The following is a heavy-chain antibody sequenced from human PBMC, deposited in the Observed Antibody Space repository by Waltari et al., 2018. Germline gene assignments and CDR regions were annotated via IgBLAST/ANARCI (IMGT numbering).Heavy chain of an antibody. CDR2: ISDGGGST. V-gene: IGHV3-23*01. D-gene: IGHD1-26*01. CDR1: GFTLYTYA. CDR3: VKGGVSYFAFHA. J-gene: IGHJ3*01. Sequence: EGQLLESGGGSVQPGGSLRLSCAAAGFTLYTYAMTWVRQAPGKGLEWVSTISDGGGSTYYTDSVKGRFSISRDDSHDTVYLLMNSLRAEDTAVYYCVKGGVSYFAFHAWGQGTMVSVSS.